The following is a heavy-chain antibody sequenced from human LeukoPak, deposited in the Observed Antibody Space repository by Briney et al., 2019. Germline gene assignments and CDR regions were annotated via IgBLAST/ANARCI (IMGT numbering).Heavy chain of an antibody. J-gene: IGHJ3*02. D-gene: IGHD3-9*01. CDR2: MNPNSGNT. V-gene: IGHV1-8*01. CDR1: GYTFTSYD. CDR3: VLRYFDWLIGSDAFDI. Sequence: GASVKVSCKASGYTFTSYDINWVRQATGQGLEWMGWMNPNSGNTGYAQKFQGRVTMTRNTSISTAYMELSSLRSEDTAVYYCVLRYFDWLIGSDAFDIWGQGTMVTVSS.